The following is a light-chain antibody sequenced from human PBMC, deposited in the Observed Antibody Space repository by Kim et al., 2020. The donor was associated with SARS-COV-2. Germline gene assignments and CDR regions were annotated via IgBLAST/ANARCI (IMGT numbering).Light chain of an antibody. CDR2: GAS. J-gene: IGKJ2*01. CDR3: QHYGTSPMYI. V-gene: IGKV3-20*01. Sequence: SPGEGATRSCRASQSITKNYVAWYQQQPGQAPRLLIYGASTRATGIPDRFSGSGSGTDFILSISRLEPEDFAIYYCQHYGTSPMYIFGPGTKREI. CDR1: QSITKNY.